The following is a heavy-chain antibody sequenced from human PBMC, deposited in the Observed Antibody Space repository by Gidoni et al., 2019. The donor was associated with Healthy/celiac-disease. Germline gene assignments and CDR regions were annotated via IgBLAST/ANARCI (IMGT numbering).Heavy chain of an antibody. CDR2: ISYDGSNK. CDR3: ARTEIAVAGTLDY. CDR1: GFTFSSYA. D-gene: IGHD6-19*01. V-gene: IGHV3-30-3*01. J-gene: IGHJ4*02. Sequence: QVQLVESGGGVVQPGRSLSLSCAASGFTFSSYAMHWVRQAPGKGLEWVAVISYDGSNKYYADSVKGLGFTISRDNSKNTLYLQMNSLRAEETAVYYCARTEIAVAGTLDYWGQGTLVTVSS.